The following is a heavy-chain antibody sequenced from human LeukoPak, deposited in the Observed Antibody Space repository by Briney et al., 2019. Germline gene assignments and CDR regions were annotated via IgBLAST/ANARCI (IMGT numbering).Heavy chain of an antibody. J-gene: IGHJ3*02. CDR3: ARRDYGATSAAFDI. V-gene: IGHV5-51*01. CDR1: GYNFTTYW. CDR2: IYPGDSDT. Sequence: PGESLKISCKGSGYNFTTYWVAWVRHMPGKGLEWMGIIYPGDSDTRYRPSFQGQVTISADKSISTAYLQWSSLKASDTAMYYCARRDYGATSAAFDIWGQGTMVTVSS. D-gene: IGHD4-23*01.